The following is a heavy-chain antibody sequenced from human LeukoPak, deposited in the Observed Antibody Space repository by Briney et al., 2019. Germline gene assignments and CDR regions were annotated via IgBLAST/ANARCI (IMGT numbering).Heavy chain of an antibody. Sequence: SVTVSCKASGGTFSSYAISWVRQAPGQGLEWMGGIIPIFGTANYAQKFQGRVTITTDESTSTAYMELSSLRSEDTAVYYCASQAYSSGPGPFDYWGQGTLVTVSS. CDR3: ASQAYSSGPGPFDY. D-gene: IGHD6-19*01. CDR2: IIPIFGTA. V-gene: IGHV1-69*05. CDR1: GGTFSSYA. J-gene: IGHJ4*02.